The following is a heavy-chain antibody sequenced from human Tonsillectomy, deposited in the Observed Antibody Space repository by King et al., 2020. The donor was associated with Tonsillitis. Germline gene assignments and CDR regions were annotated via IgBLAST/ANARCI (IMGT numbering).Heavy chain of an antibody. CDR2: IYHSGST. CDR1: GYSISSVYY. Sequence: VQLQESGPGLVKPSENLSLTCAVSGYSISSVYYWGWIRQPPGKGLEWIGSIYHSGSTYYNPSLKSRVTISVETSKNQFSLKLSSVTAADTAVYYCAVVGTAAPFDYWGQGTLVTVSS. J-gene: IGHJ4*02. V-gene: IGHV4-38-2*01. D-gene: IGHD2-2*01. CDR3: AVVGTAAPFDY.